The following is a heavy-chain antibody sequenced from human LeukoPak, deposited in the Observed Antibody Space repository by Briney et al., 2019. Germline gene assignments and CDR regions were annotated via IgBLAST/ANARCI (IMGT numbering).Heavy chain of an antibody. V-gene: IGHV4-59*08. CDR3: ARNNWSIDYGIDV. CDR1: GESISSYY. D-gene: IGHD1-20*01. CDR2: SYDSGGT. Sequence: SETLSLTCIVSGESISSYYWSWIRQPPGKELEWIGYSYDSGGTNYNPSLKSRVTISVDTSKSQVSLKLISVTAADTAVYYCARNNWSIDYGIDVWGQGTTVIVSS. J-gene: IGHJ6*02.